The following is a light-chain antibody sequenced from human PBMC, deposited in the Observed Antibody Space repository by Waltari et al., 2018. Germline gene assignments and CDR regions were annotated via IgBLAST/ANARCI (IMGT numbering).Light chain of an antibody. CDR1: RLKSYS. J-gene: IGLJ2*01. CDR2: DKN. Sequence: SSELTQDPAVSVAMGQTVRITCQGDRLKSYSASWYQQRPGQAPILVIYDKNNRPSGVPDRFSGSSSHNTGSLTITGAQAEDEASYYCHSRDASGVAGSFGGGTKLTVL. V-gene: IGLV3-19*01. CDR3: HSRDASGVAGS.